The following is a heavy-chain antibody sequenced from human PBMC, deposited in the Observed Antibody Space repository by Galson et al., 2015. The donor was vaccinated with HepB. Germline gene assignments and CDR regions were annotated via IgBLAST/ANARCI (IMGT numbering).Heavy chain of an antibody. Sequence: SCAASGFTFSDYYMSWIRQAPGKGLEWVSYISSSSTYTNHADSVKGRFTISRDNAKNSLYLQLNSLRAEDTAVYYCARVADADYGDHSHFDYWGQGTLVTVSS. CDR2: ISSSSTYT. CDR3: ARVADADYGDHSHFDY. V-gene: IGHV3-11*06. J-gene: IGHJ4*02. D-gene: IGHD4-17*01. CDR1: GFTFSDYY.